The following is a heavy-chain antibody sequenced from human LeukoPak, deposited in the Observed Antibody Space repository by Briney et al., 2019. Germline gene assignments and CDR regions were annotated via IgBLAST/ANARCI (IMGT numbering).Heavy chain of an antibody. Sequence: GTSVEVSCKASGFTFTTGSAMQWVRQARGQHLEWIGWIVVGSGKTYYAQKFQERVTITRDMSTSAAYMELSSLRSEDTAVYYCVADHPNYGYWGQGTLVTVSS. CDR2: IVVGSGKT. CDR1: GFTFTTGSA. J-gene: IGHJ4*02. CDR3: VADHPNYGY. V-gene: IGHV1-58*02. D-gene: IGHD5-24*01.